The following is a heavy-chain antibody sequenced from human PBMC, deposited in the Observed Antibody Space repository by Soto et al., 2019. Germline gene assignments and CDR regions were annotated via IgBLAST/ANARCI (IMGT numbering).Heavy chain of an antibody. D-gene: IGHD5-12*01. Sequence: QVQLVQSGAEVKKPGASVKVSCKASGYTFTSYGISWVRQAPGQGLEWMGWISAYNGNTNYAQKLQGRVTMTTDTSTSTADMELRSLRSDDTAVYYCASAGGWLRYHWYFDLWGRGTLVTVSS. CDR3: ASAGGWLRYHWYFDL. CDR1: GYTFTSYG. J-gene: IGHJ2*01. V-gene: IGHV1-18*01. CDR2: ISAYNGNT.